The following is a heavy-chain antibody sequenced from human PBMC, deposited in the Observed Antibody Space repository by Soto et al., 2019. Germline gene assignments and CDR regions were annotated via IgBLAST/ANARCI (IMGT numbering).Heavy chain of an antibody. CDR1: GCTFSSYA. Sequence: GESLKISFSASGCTFSSYAMSWVRQAPGKGLEWVSAISGSGGSTYYADSVKGRFTISRDNSKNTLYLQMNSLRAEDTAVYYCAKDEYYDSSGYFDYWGQGTLVTVSS. CDR2: ISGSGGST. J-gene: IGHJ4*02. CDR3: AKDEYYDSSGYFDY. V-gene: IGHV3-23*01. D-gene: IGHD3-22*01.